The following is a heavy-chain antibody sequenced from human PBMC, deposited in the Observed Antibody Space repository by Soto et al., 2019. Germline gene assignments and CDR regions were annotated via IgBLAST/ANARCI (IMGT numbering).Heavy chain of an antibody. Sequence: PGGSLRLSCEASGFTFSSYAMHWVRQAPGKGLEYVSAISSNGGSTYYANSVKGRFTISRDNSKNTLYLQMGSLRAEDMAVYYCARRDGYNFDYWGQGTLVTVSS. V-gene: IGHV3-64*01. J-gene: IGHJ4*02. CDR2: ISSNGGST. CDR3: ARRDGYNFDY. CDR1: GFTFSSYA. D-gene: IGHD5-12*01.